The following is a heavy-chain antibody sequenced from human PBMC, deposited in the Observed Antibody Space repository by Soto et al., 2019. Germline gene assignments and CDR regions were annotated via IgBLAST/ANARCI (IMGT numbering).Heavy chain of an antibody. CDR1: GCSFTSYW. CDR2: IYPGDSDT. Sequence: GESLKISCSGSGCSFTSYWIGWVRQMPGKGLEGMGGIYPGDSDTIYSPSFQGQDTISAHKSITTPSLEWSSVKVSDTAMYYCARIYGGKFDYWGQGTLVTVSS. D-gene: IGHD4-17*01. CDR3: ARIYGGKFDY. V-gene: IGHV5-51*01. J-gene: IGHJ4*02.